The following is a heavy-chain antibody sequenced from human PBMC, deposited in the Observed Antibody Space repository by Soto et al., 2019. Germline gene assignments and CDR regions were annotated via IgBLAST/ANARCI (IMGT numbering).Heavy chain of an antibody. V-gene: IGHV3-7*01. CDR1: GFTFSAYW. D-gene: IGHD2-2*02. CDR2: IKQDGSEK. CDR3: ASGGRCSRTSCYTSRSAFDI. Sequence: EVQLVESGGGLVQPGGSLRLSCAASGFTFSAYWMSWVRQAPGKGLEWVANIKQDGSEKYYVDSVKGRFTFSRDNAKNSVYLQLNRLGIADTALYFCASGGRCSRTSCYTSRSAFDIWGQGTMVTVSS. J-gene: IGHJ3*02.